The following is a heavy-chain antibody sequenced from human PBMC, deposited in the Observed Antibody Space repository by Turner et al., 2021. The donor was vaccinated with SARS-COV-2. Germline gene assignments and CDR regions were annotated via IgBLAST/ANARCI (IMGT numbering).Heavy chain of an antibody. Sequence: QVQLVQSGAEVKKPGASVKVSCKVSGYTLIELSMHWVRQAPGKGLEWMGGFYPEDGETIYAQKFQGRVTMTEDTSTDTAYMELSSLRSEDTAVYYCATAPPYRTNGVCPNWFDPWGQGTLVTVSS. CDR2: FYPEDGET. V-gene: IGHV1-24*01. D-gene: IGHD2-8*01. CDR1: GYTLIELS. J-gene: IGHJ5*02. CDR3: ATAPPYRTNGVCPNWFDP.